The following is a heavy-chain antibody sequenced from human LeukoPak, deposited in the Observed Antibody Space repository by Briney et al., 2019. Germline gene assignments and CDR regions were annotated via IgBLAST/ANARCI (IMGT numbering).Heavy chain of an antibody. V-gene: IGHV4-59*01. D-gene: IGHD2-15*01. CDR1: GGSTSSYY. CDR3: ATGGSAYAFDI. J-gene: IGHJ3*02. Sequence: SETLSLTCTVSGGSTSSYYWSWIRQPPGKGLEWIGYIYYSGSTNYNPSLKSRVTISVDTSKNQFSLKLSSVTAADTAVYYCATGGSAYAFDIWGQGTMVTVSS. CDR2: IYYSGST.